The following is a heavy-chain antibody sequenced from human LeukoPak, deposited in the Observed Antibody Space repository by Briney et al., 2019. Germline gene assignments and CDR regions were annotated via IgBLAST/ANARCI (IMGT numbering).Heavy chain of an antibody. V-gene: IGHV6-1*01. CDR3: ARDPIMYSSSRYSGGYFDP. CDR2: TYYKSKLYN. Sequence: SQTLSLTCAISGDSVSRNSAAWNWIRQSPSRGLEWLGRTYYKSKLYNDYAVSVKSRITINPDTFQNQFSLQQNSLTPEATAVYYRARDPIMYSSSRYSGGYFDPWGRGTPVTVSS. J-gene: IGHJ2*01. D-gene: IGHD6-13*01. CDR1: GDSVSRNSAA.